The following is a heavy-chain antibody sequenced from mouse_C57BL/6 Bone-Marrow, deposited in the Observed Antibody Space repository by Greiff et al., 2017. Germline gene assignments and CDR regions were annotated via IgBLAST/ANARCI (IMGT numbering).Heavy chain of an antibody. Sequence: VQLQQSGPELVKPGASVKISCKASGYTFTDYYMNWVKQSHGKSLEWIGDINPNNGGTSYNQKFKGKATLTVDKSSSTAYMELRSLTSEDSAVYYCARFLYFDYWGQGTTLTVSS. V-gene: IGHV1-26*01. CDR2: INPNNGGT. J-gene: IGHJ2*01. CDR3: ARFLYFDY. CDR1: GYTFTDYY.